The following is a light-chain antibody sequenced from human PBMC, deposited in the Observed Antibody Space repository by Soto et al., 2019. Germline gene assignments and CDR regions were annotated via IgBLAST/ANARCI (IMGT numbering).Light chain of an antibody. CDR3: ASYTSTKSLI. CDR1: SNDVGGYNF. V-gene: IGLV2-14*01. Sequence: QSVLTQPASVSGSPGQSITISCTGSSNDVGGYNFVSWYQQHPGKAPKLLIYEVTNRPSGISDRFSGSRSGNTASLTISGLQPEDEADYYCASYTSTKSLIFGGGTKLTVL. CDR2: EVT. J-gene: IGLJ2*01.